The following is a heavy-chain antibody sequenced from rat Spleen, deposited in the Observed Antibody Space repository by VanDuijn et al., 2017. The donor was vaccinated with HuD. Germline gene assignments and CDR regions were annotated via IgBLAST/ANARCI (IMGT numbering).Heavy chain of an antibody. V-gene: IGHV5-29*01. D-gene: IGHD1-2*01. CDR2: ISYDGTTT. Sequence: EVQLVESDGGLVQPGRSLKLSCAASGFTFSNYDMAWVRQAPTKGLEWVASISYDGTTTYYRDSVKGRFTISRDNAKNTLYLQMDSLRSEDTATYYCARRAALFDYWGQGVMVTVSS. CDR1: GFTFSNYD. CDR3: ARRAALFDY. J-gene: IGHJ2*01.